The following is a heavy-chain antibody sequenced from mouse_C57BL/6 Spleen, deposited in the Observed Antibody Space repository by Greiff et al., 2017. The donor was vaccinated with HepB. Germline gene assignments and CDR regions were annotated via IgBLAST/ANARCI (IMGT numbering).Heavy chain of an antibody. CDR1: GYAFTNYL. D-gene: IGHD1-1*01. CDR2: INPGSGGT. CDR3: ARSGYYGSRDWYFDV. Sequence: QVQLQQSGAELVRPGTSVKVSCKASGYAFTNYLIEWVKQRPGQGLEWIGVINPGSGGTNYNEKFKGKATLTADKSSSTAYMQLSSLTSEDSAVYFCARSGYYGSRDWYFDVWGTGTTVTVSS. J-gene: IGHJ1*03. V-gene: IGHV1-54*01.